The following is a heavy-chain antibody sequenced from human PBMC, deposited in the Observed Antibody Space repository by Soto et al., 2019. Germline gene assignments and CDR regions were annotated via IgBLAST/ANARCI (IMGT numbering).Heavy chain of an antibody. D-gene: IGHD5-12*01. CDR1: GFKFSSYG. CDR3: ARDGGCRDGYTVGCNWFDP. Sequence: PGGSLRLSSAASGFKFSSYGMHWVRQAPGKGLEWVAVIWYDGSNKYYADSVKGRFTISRDNSKNTLYLQMNSLRAEDTAVYYCARDGGCRDGYTVGCNWFDPWGQGTLVTVSS. CDR2: IWYDGSNK. J-gene: IGHJ5*02. V-gene: IGHV3-33*01.